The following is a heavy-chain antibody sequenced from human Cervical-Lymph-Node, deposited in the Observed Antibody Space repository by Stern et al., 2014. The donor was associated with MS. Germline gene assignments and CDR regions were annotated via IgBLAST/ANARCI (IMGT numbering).Heavy chain of an antibody. CDR1: GFTFNNSA. J-gene: IGHJ4*02. D-gene: IGHD1-26*01. CDR3: ATGILGASPLFAH. V-gene: IGHV1-58*01. Sequence: MQLVESGPEVRKPGTSVKGSCTASGFTFNNSAVQWVRQARGQRLEWKGWIVVGRGNTIYAQQVQKRVTISRDMSTNTAYMALSSLKSEDTAVYYCATGILGASPLFAHWGQGSLVTVSS. CDR2: IVVGRGNT.